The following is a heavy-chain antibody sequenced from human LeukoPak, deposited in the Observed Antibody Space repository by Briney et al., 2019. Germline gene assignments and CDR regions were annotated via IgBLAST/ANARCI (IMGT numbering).Heavy chain of an antibody. CDR1: GGSLTGSSYY. V-gene: IGHV4-39*01. Sequence: SETLSLTCSVSGGSLTGSSYYWGWIRQPPGKGLEWIVSMYYSGSTYYNPSLKSRVTISVDTSKNQFSLKLSSVTAADTAVYYCARHYYDSTGYYYFDYWGQGTLVTVSS. CDR3: ARHYYDSTGYYYFDY. D-gene: IGHD3-22*01. CDR2: MYYSGST. J-gene: IGHJ4*02.